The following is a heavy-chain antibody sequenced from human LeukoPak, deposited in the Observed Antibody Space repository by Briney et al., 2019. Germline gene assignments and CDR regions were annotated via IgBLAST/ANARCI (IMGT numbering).Heavy chain of an antibody. CDR1: GYTFTSYA. CDR2: INAGNGNT. CDR3: ARDRDGSYLDY. D-gene: IGHD1-26*01. J-gene: IGHJ4*02. Sequence: ASVKVSCKASGYTFTSYAMHWVRQAPGQRLEWMGWINAGNGNTKYSQKFQGRVTITRDTSASTAYMELSSLTSEDTAVYYCARDRDGSYLDYWGQGTLVAVSS. V-gene: IGHV1-3*01.